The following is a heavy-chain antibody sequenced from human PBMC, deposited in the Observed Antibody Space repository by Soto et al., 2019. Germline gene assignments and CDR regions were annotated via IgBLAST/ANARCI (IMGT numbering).Heavy chain of an antibody. CDR3: ARGTNSYSSYFDY. Sequence: SETLSIISSITSYYIISSNRWSLVCQPPVKVLEWIGEIYHSGSTNYNPSLKSRVTISVDKSKNQFSLKLSSVTAADTAVYYCARGTNSYSSYFDYWGQG. J-gene: IGHJ4*02. V-gene: IGHV4-4*02. CDR2: IYHSGST. CDR1: SYYIISSNR. D-gene: IGHD6-13*01.